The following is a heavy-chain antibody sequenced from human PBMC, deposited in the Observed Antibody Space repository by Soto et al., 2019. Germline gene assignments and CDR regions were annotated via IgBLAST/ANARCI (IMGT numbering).Heavy chain of an antibody. CDR1: GFTFSSYG. D-gene: IGHD4-17*01. V-gene: IGHV3-30*18. J-gene: IGHJ6*02. Sequence: QVQLVESGGGVVQPGRSLRLSCAASGFTFSSYGMHWVRQAPGKGLEWVAVISYDGSNKYYADSVKGRFTISRDNSKNTLYLQMSRLRAEDTAVYYCAKDLGGSPGGDGYGDDLYYYYGMDVWGQGTTVTVSS. CDR3: AKDLGGSPGGDGYGDDLYYYYGMDV. CDR2: ISYDGSNK.